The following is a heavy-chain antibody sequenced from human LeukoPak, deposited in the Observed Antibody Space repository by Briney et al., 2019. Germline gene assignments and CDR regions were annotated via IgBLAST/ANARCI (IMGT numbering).Heavy chain of an antibody. CDR2: ISGSGGST. D-gene: IGHD3-3*01. J-gene: IGHJ3*02. CDR1: GFTFSSYA. CDR3: AKVKDSYYDFWSGPFDI. Sequence: GSLRLSCAASGFTFSSYAMSWVRQAPGKGLEWVSAISGSGGSTYYADSVKGRFTISRDNSKNTLYLQMNSLRAEDTAVYYCAKVKDSYYDFWSGPFDIWGQGTMVTVSS. V-gene: IGHV3-23*01.